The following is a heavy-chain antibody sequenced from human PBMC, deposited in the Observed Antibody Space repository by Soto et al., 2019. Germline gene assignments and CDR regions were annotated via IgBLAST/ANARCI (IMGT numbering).Heavy chain of an antibody. J-gene: IGHJ6*02. CDR3: AREIRDRVGTRPYYYGMDV. D-gene: IGHD1-1*01. CDR1: GGSISSYY. V-gene: IGHV4-59*01. CDR2: IYYSGST. Sequence: SETLSLTCTVSGGSISSYYWSWIRQPPGKGLEWIGYIYYSGSTNYNPSLKSRVTISVDTSKNQFSLKLSSVTAADTAVYYCAREIRDRVGTRPYYYGMDVWGQGTTVTVSS.